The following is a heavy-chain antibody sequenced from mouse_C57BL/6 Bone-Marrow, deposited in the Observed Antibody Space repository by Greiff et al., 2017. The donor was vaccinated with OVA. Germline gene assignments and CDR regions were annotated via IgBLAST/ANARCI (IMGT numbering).Heavy chain of an antibody. CDR3: ARLGPEYFDY. CDR2: IRNKANGYTT. CDR1: GFTFTDYY. D-gene: IGHD4-1*01. J-gene: IGHJ2*01. V-gene: IGHV7-3*01. Sequence: EVQLVESGGGLVQPGGSLSLSCAASGFTFTDYYMSWVRQPPGKALEWLGFIRNKANGYTTEYSASVKGRFTISRDNSQSILYLQMNALRAEDSATYYCARLGPEYFDYWGQGTTLTVSS.